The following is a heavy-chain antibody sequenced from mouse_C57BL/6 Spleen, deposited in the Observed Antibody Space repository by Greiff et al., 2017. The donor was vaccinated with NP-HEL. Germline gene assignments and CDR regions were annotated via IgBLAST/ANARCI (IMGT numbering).Heavy chain of an antibody. Sequence: QVQLQQPGAELVRPGSSVKLSCKASGYTFTSYWMHWVKQRPIQGLEWIGNIDPSDSETYYNQKFKDKATLTVDKSSSTAYMQLSSLTSEDSAVYYCARYYYGSSYYAMDYWGKGTSVTVSS. CDR1: GYTFTSYW. V-gene: IGHV1-52*01. J-gene: IGHJ4*01. CDR2: IDPSDSET. D-gene: IGHD1-1*01. CDR3: ARYYYGSSYYAMDY.